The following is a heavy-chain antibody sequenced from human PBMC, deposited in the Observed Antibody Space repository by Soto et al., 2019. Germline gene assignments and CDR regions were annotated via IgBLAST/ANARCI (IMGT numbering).Heavy chain of an antibody. CDR3: VRGRWLQLPLD. D-gene: IGHD1-1*01. CDR1: GGSISGYY. Sequence: QVQLQESGPGLVKPSETLSLICTVSGGSISGYYWSWIRQPPGKGLEWIGYIYDSGTTNYNPSLKSRVTISVDTSKNQFSLKLTSVTAADSAVYYCVRGRWLQLPLDWGQGTLVTVSS. CDR2: IYDSGTT. V-gene: IGHV4-59*08. J-gene: IGHJ4*02.